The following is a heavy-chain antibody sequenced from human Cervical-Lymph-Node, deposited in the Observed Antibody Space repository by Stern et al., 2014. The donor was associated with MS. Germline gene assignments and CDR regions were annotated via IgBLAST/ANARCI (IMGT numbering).Heavy chain of an antibody. Sequence: VQLVESGGGLVQPGGSLRLSCAASGFTFSNYNINWVRQAPGKGLEWVSYISRSSSRMYYADSVKGRFTISRDNAKNSLYLQMNSLRAEDTAVYYCARNYDFASVGDYWGQGTLVTVSS. D-gene: IGHD3-3*01. CDR3: ARNYDFASVGDY. CDR1: GFTFSNYN. V-gene: IGHV3-48*01. CDR2: ISRSSSRM. J-gene: IGHJ4*02.